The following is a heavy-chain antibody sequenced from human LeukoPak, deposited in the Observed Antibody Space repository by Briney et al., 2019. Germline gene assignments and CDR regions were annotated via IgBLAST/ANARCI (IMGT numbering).Heavy chain of an antibody. J-gene: IGHJ4*02. V-gene: IGHV3-48*01. Sequence: GGSLRLSCAASGFTFSSYSMNWVRQAPGKGLEWVSYISSLSGTIYYADSVEGRFIISRDNAKSSLFLQMNSLRAEDTAVYYCVRDQGGAVSYWGQGTLVTVS. CDR2: ISSLSGTI. CDR3: VRDQGGAVSY. CDR1: GFTFSSYS. D-gene: IGHD3-16*01.